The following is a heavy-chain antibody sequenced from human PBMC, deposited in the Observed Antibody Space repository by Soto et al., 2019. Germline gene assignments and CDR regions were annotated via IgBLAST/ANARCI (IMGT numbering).Heavy chain of an antibody. CDR3: AKARRITMIVVADLDY. V-gene: IGHV3-30*18. CDR2: ISYDGSNK. CDR1: GFTFSSYG. Sequence: PGGSLRLSCAASGFTFSSYGMHWVRQAPGKGLEWVAVISYDGSNKYYADSVKGRFTISRDNSKNTLYLQMNSLRAEDTAVYYCAKARRITMIVVADLDYWGQGTLVTVSS. J-gene: IGHJ4*02. D-gene: IGHD3-22*01.